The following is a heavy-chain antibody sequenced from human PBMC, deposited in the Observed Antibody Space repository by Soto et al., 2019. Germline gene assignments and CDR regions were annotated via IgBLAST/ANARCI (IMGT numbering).Heavy chain of an antibody. CDR1: GFTFSSYS. CDR3: AKVTDCGVSRCDDGIDI. V-gene: IGHV3-21*04. CDR2: ISSSSSYI. J-gene: IGHJ3*02. D-gene: IGHD2-21*01. Sequence: GGSLRLSCAASGFTFSSYSMNWVRQAPGKGLEWVSFISSSSSYIYYADSVKCRFTISRDNSKNSLFLQMKSLRDEDTAVYYCAKVTDCGVSRCDDGIDIWGHGTLVTVSS.